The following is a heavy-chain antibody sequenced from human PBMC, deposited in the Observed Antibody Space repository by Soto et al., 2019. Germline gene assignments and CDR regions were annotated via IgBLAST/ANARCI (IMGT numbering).Heavy chain of an antibody. CDR2: ISAYNGNT. J-gene: IGHJ6*02. CDR3: ARGLRFWSGYPGEVWGYYYYGMDV. V-gene: IGHV1-18*01. CDR1: GYTFTSYG. D-gene: IGHD3-3*01. Sequence: GASVKVSCKASGYTFTSYGISWVRQAPGQGLEWMGWISAYNGNTNYAQKLQGRVTMTTDTSTSTAYMELRSLRSDDTAVYYCARGLRFWSGYPGEVWGYYYYGMDVWGQGTTVTV.